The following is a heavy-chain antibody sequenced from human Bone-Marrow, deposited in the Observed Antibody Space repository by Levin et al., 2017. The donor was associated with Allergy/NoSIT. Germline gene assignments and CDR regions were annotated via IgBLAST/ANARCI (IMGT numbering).Heavy chain of an antibody. J-gene: IGHJ4*02. Sequence: PSETLSLTCTVSGGSISSYYWSWIRQPPGKGLEWIGYIYYSGSTNYNPSLKSRVTISVDTSKNQFSLKLSSVTAADTAVYYCARARATDLDYWGQGTLVTVSS. CDR1: GGSISSYY. CDR3: ARARATDLDY. CDR2: IYYSGST. V-gene: IGHV4-59*01.